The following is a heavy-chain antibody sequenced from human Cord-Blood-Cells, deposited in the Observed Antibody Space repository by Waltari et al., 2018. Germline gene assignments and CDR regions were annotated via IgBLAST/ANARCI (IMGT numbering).Heavy chain of an antibody. CDR3: ARLWYFDY. Sequence: QLQLQESGPGLVQPSETLSPTCTVSGGSVSSSSYYWGWIRQPPGKGLEWIGSIYYSGSTYYNPSLKSRVTISVDTSKNQFSLKLSSVTAADTAVYYCARLWYFDYWGQGTLVTVSS. CDR1: GGSVSSSSYY. CDR2: IYYSGST. J-gene: IGHJ4*02. V-gene: IGHV4-39*01.